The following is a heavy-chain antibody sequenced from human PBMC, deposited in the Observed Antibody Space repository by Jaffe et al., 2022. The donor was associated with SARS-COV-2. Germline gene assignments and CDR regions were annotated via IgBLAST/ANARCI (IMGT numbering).Heavy chain of an antibody. V-gene: IGHV6-1*01. CDR1: GDSVSSNSET. CDR3: VQLNWVFPPL. Sequence: QVQLQQSGPGLVKPSQTLSLTCTISGDSVSSNSETWSWIRQSPSRGLEWLGRTYYRSRWYNDYAVSVKSRITITQDTSKNQFSLQLSSVTPEDTAVYYCVQLNWVFPPLWGQGTLVTVSS. CDR2: TYYRSRWYN. D-gene: IGHD3-16*01. J-gene: IGHJ4*02.